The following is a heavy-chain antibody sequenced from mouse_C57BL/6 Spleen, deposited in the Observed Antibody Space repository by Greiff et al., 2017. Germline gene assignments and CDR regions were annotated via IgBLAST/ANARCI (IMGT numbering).Heavy chain of an antibody. CDR2: IHPNSGST. CDR1: GYTFTSYW. V-gene: IGHV1-64*01. J-gene: IGHJ4*01. Sequence: QVQLQQSGAELVKPGASVKLSCKASGYTFTSYWMHWVKQRPGQGLEWIGMIHPNSGSTNYNEKFKSKATLTVDKSSSTAYMQLSSLTSEDSAVYYCARGDYYGSREDYAMDYWGQGTSVTVSS. D-gene: IGHD1-1*01. CDR3: ARGDYYGSREDYAMDY.